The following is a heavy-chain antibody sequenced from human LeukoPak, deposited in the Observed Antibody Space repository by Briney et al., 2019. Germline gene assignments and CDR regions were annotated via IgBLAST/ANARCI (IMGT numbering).Heavy chain of an antibody. V-gene: IGHV3-30*03. CDR1: GFTFSNAW. D-gene: IGHD2-2*01. J-gene: IGHJ3*02. Sequence: GGSLRLSCAASGFTFSNAWMSWVRQAPGKGLEWVAVISYDGSNKYYADSVKGRFTISRDNSKNTLYLQMNSLRAEDTAVYYCARVPAAINAFDIWGQGTMVTVSS. CDR2: ISYDGSNK. CDR3: ARVPAAINAFDI.